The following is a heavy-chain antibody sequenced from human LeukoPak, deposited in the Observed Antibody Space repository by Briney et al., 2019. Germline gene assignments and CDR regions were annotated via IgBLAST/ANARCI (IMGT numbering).Heavy chain of an antibody. V-gene: IGHV3-23*01. D-gene: IGHD3-10*01. Sequence: GGSLRLSCAASGFTFSSHGMCWVRQAPGRGLEWVSEITGSGGSTYYADSVKGRFTISRDNSKNTLYLQMNSLRAEDTAIYYCARELFDFDHWGQGTLVTVSS. CDR1: GFTFSSHG. CDR2: ITGSGGST. J-gene: IGHJ4*02. CDR3: ARELFDFDH.